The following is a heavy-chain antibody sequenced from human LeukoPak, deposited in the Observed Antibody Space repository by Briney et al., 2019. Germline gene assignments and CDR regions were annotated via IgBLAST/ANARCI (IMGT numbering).Heavy chain of an antibody. CDR3: ARLSKFPPAYDFWSGYYPTYFNWFDP. V-gene: IGHV4-34*01. J-gene: IGHJ5*02. D-gene: IGHD3-3*01. CDR2: INHSGST. CDR1: GGSFSGYY. Sequence: SQTLSLTCAVYGGSFSGYYWSWIRQPPGKGLEWIGEINHSGSTNYNPSLKSRVTISVDTSKNQFSLKLSSVTAADTAVYYCARLSKFPPAYDFWSGYYPTYFNWFDPWGQGTLVTVSS.